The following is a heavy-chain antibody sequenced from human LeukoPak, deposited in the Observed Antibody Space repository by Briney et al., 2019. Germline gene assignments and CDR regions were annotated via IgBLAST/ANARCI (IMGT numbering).Heavy chain of an antibody. CDR1: GFTFSSYW. V-gene: IGHV3-74*01. D-gene: IGHD3-10*01. J-gene: IGHJ3*02. CDR3: STGSGDDFDI. Sequence: GGSLRLSCSASGFTFSSYWMHWVRQVPGKGLVRVSRINSDGSSTSFAPSVKGRFTISRDNAKITLDVQMNSLRAEDTAVYDCSTGSGDDFDIWGRGTMVTVSS. CDR2: INSDGSST.